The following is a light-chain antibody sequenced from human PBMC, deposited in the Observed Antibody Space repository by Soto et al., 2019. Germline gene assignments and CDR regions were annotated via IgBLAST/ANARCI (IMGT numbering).Light chain of an antibody. Sequence: QSALTQPPSASGSPGQSVTISCTGTSSDVGAYKYVSWYQQHPGKAPKLMIYEVTKRPSGVPDRFSGSKSGNTASLTVPGLQAEEEADYYCTSYVGNDIWVFGGGTKVTVL. CDR3: TSYVGNDIWV. J-gene: IGLJ3*02. CDR1: SSDVGAYKY. V-gene: IGLV2-8*01. CDR2: EVT.